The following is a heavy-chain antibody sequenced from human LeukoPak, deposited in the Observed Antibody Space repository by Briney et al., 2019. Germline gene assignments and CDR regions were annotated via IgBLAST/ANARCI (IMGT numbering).Heavy chain of an antibody. D-gene: IGHD2-8*01. J-gene: IGHJ4*02. CDR2: ITGSTGRT. CDR1: GFTFSIYA. CDR3: ARRYCANGVCYFFDY. Sequence: PGGSLRLSCAASGFTFSIYAMTWVRQAPGKGLEWVSEITGSTGRTYYTDSVNGRFTISRDSSKNTLFLQMNSLRAEDTAIYYCARRYCANGVCYFFDYWGQGTLVTVSS. V-gene: IGHV3-23*01.